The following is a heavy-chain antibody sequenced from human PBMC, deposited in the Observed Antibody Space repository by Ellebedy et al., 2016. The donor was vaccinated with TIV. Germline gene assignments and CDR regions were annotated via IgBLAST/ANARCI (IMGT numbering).Heavy chain of an antibody. CDR1: GYTFLSYD. Sequence: ASVTVSCKASGYTFLSYDTNWVRQATGQGLEWMGWMKPNSGNTGYAQKFQGRVTITRNTSISTAYAELSSLRSEDTAVYYCARVRDNSWYYWGQGTLVTVSS. CDR2: MKPNSGNT. D-gene: IGHD6-13*01. V-gene: IGHV1-8*03. CDR3: ARVRDNSWYY. J-gene: IGHJ4*02.